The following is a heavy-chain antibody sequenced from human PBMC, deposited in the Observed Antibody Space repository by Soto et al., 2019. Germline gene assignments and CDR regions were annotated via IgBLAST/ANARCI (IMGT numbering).Heavy chain of an antibody. D-gene: IGHD2-15*01. CDR1: GYTLTELS. CDR3: ATCSGGSCYRVDI. J-gene: IGHJ3*02. V-gene: IGHV1-24*01. Sequence: GASVKVSCKVSGYTLTELSMHWVRQAPGKGLEWMGGFDPEDGETIYAEKFQGRVTMTEDTSTDTAYMELSSLRSEDTAVYYCATCSGGSCYRVDIWGQGTMVTVSS. CDR2: FDPEDGET.